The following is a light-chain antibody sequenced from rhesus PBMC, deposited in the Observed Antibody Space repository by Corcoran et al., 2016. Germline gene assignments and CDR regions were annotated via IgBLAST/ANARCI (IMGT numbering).Light chain of an antibody. J-gene: IGKJ1*01. Sequence: EIVMTQSPATLSLSPGERATLSCRASQSVSSYVVWYQQKPEQAPRLLNYGASSRATGIPDRFRGSGAGTDFTLISSRLEPEDVGVYYCQQYNNWKTFGQGTKVEIK. CDR3: QQYNNWKT. CDR2: GAS. CDR1: QSVSSY. V-gene: IGKV3S9*01.